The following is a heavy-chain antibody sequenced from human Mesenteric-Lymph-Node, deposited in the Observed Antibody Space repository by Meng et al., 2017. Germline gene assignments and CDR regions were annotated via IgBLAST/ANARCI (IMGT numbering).Heavy chain of an antibody. Sequence: VQLVESGGGLVRPGGSLRLSCAVSGFTFSRYWMHWVRQAPGKGLVWVSRISSDGRSTCYADSVKGRFTISRDNAKNTLYLQMNSLRAEDTAVYYCARDVPALDYWGQGTLVTVSS. D-gene: IGHD1-14*01. V-gene: IGHV3-74*01. J-gene: IGHJ4*02. CDR1: GFTFSRYW. CDR2: ISSDGRST. CDR3: ARDVPALDY.